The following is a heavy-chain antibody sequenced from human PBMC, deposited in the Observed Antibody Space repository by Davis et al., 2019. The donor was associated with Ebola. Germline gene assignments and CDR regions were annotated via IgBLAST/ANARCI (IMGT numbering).Heavy chain of an antibody. CDR2: ISGSGGST. Sequence: PGGSLRLSCAASGFTFSSYAMSWVRQAPGKGLEWVSAISGSGGSTYYADSVKGRLTISRDNSKNTLYLQMNSLRAEDTAVYYCAKFRNQLTLYGYYFDYWGQGTLVTVSS. D-gene: IGHD3-10*02. CDR3: AKFRNQLTLYGYYFDY. CDR1: GFTFSSYA. J-gene: IGHJ4*02. V-gene: IGHV3-23*01.